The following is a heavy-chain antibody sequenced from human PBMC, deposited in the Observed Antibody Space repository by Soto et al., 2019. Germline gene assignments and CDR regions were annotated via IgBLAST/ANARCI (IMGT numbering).Heavy chain of an antibody. J-gene: IGHJ4*02. CDR3: ARSGALDRDFHY. D-gene: IGHD4-17*01. CDR1: GGTFSSDS. CDR2: IIPMFDTP. Sequence: GASVKVSCKASGGTFSSDSFSWVRQAPGQGLEWMGGIIPMFDTPIYAQKFQDRVTITADESTSTAYMQLSSLRSGDTAFYYCARSGALDRDFHYWGQGSLVTASS. V-gene: IGHV1-69*13.